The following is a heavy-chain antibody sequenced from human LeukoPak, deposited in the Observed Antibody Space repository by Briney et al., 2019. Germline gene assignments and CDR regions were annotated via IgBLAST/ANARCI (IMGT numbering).Heavy chain of an antibody. CDR3: ARGGDYEYFQH. Sequence: ASVKVSCKPSGYTFTRYGITWVRQAPGQGLEWMGWISAYNGNTNYAQKFQGRVTMTTDTSTSTAYMELRSLRSDDTAVYYCARGGDYEYFQHGGQGTLVTVSS. CDR2: ISAYNGNT. CDR1: GYTFTRYG. V-gene: IGHV1-18*01. D-gene: IGHD4-17*01. J-gene: IGHJ1*01.